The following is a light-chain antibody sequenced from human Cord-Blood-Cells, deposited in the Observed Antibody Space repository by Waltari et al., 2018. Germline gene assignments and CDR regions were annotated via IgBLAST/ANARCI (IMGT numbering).Light chain of an antibody. J-gene: IGKJ2*01. CDR3: QQYYSFPDT. Sequence: VTRLTQSQSLPSAPTPARVTISCRMSQGISSYLAWYQQKPGKAPELLIYAASTLQSGVPSRFSGSGSGTDCTLTIICLQSQDFATYYCQQYYSFPDTFGQGTKLEIK. CDR2: AAS. CDR1: QGISSY. V-gene: IGKV1D-8*03.